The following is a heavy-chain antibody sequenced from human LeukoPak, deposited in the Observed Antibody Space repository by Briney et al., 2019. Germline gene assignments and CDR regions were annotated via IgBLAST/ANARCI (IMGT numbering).Heavy chain of an antibody. D-gene: IGHD6-13*01. Sequence: PGGSLRLSCAASGFTFSSYAMSWVRQAPGKGLEWVSAISGSGGSTYYADSVKGRFTISRDNSKNTLYLQMNSLRAEDTAVYYCAKDKPSSSSWVNWFDPWGQGALVTVSS. V-gene: IGHV3-23*01. CDR1: GFTFSSYA. CDR2: ISGSGGST. J-gene: IGHJ5*02. CDR3: AKDKPSSSSWVNWFDP.